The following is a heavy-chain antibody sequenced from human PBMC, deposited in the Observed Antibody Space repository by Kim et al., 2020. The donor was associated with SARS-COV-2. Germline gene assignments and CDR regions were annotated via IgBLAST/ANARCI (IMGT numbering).Heavy chain of an antibody. J-gene: IGHJ6*02. D-gene: IGHD2-15*01. CDR2: INTNTGNP. CDR1: GYTFTSYA. Sequence: ASVKVSCKASGYTFTSYAMNWVRQAPGQGLEWMGWINTNTGNPTYAQGFTGRFVFSLDTSVSTAYLQISSLKAEDTAVYYCARDGGRGYCSGGSCYGPGYYYYGMDVWGQGTTVTVSS. V-gene: IGHV7-4-1*02. CDR3: ARDGGRGYCSGGSCYGPGYYYYGMDV.